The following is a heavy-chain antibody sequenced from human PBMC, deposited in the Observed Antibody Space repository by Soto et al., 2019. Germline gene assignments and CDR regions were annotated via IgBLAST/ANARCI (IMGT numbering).Heavy chain of an antibody. CDR1: GIPFGPYS. J-gene: IGHJ5*02. CDR2: ISSSSTYI. V-gene: IGHV3-21*01. Sequence: EVQLVESGGGLVKRGGSLRLSCVASGIPFGPYSMIWVRQAPGKGLEWVSSISSSSTYIYYADSVKGRFTISRDNAKNSLFLQMNSLRAEDTSVYYCTRDSAGTSPSVRFDPWGQGTLVTVSS. CDR3: TRDSAGTSPSVRFDP. D-gene: IGHD1-7*01.